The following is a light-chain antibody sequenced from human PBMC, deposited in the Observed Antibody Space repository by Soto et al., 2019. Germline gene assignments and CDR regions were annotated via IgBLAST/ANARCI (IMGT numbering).Light chain of an antibody. CDR2: GNS. V-gene: IGLV1-40*01. CDR3: QSFDDSLSALV. Sequence: QSALTQPPSVSGAPGQRVTISCSGSSSNIGAGYDVHWFQHFPGTAPQLIIHGNSNRPSGVPGRFSGSKSGTSASLAITGLQAGDEAVYYCQSFDDSLSALVFGPGTKVTVL. CDR1: SSNIGAGYD. J-gene: IGLJ1*01.